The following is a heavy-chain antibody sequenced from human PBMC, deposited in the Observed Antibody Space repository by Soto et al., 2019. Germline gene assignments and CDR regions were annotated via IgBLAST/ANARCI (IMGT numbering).Heavy chain of an antibody. Sequence: SEPLSLTCTVSGGSISRSSYYWGWIRQPPGKGLEWIGSIYYSGSTYYNTSLKSRVTISVDTSKNRFSLKLSSVTAADTAVYYCARHNYDSSCYIGAQGFFDYWGQGTLVTAPQ. CDR2: IYYSGST. V-gene: IGHV4-39*01. CDR1: GGSISRSSYY. D-gene: IGHD3-22*01. J-gene: IGHJ4*02. CDR3: ARHNYDSSCYIGAQGFFDY.